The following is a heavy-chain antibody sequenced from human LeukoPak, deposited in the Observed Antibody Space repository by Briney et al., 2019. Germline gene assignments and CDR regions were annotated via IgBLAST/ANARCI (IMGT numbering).Heavy chain of an antibody. V-gene: IGHV2-70*01. D-gene: IGHD6-19*01. CDR1: GFSLSTSGMW. CDR3: ARMSPGYSSGWYGNFDY. CDR2: IDWDDDK. Sequence: SGPTLLNPTPPLTLTCTFSGFSLSTSGMWVSWIRQPPGKALEWLSLIDWDDDKYYITSLKTRLTISKDTSKNQVVLTMTNLDPVDTATYYCARMSPGYSSGWYGNFDYWGQGTLVTVSS. J-gene: IGHJ4*02.